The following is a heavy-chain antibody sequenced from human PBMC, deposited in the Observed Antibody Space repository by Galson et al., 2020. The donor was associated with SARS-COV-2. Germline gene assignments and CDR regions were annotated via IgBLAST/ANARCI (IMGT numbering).Heavy chain of an antibody. D-gene: IGHD3-10*01. CDR3: ARDFRLYGLGPLRGYGMDV. CDR2: ISYDGSNK. Sequence: GGSLRLSCTASGFTFDSYAMHWVRQTPGKGLEWVAVISYDGSNKYHADSVKGRFTISRDNSKNTLYLQMNSLRAEDTAVYYCARDFRLYGLGPLRGYGMDVWGQGTTVTVSS. V-gene: IGHV3-30*04. J-gene: IGHJ6*02. CDR1: GFTFDSYA.